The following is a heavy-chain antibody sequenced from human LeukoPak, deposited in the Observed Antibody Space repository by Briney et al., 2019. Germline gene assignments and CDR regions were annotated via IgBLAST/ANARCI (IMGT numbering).Heavy chain of an antibody. D-gene: IGHD6-13*01. CDR2: ISRGSRTI. J-gene: IGHJ4*02. Sequence: QSGGSLRLSCAAVGFTYSNYGMHWLRQAPGKGLEWVSNISRGSRTIYYSDSVKGRFTISRDNAKNSLYLQMNSLRTEDTAVYFCARDSYSSSRNDYWGQGTLVTVSS. CDR3: ARDSYSSSRNDY. V-gene: IGHV3-48*01. CDR1: GFTYSNYG.